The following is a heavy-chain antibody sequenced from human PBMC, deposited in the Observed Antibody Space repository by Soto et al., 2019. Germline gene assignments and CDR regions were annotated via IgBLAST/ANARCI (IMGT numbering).Heavy chain of an antibody. V-gene: IGHV4-4*07. Sequence: PSETLSLTCTVSGGSISSFYWRWIRQPAGKGLEWIGRIYSGGINNYNPSLKSRVTMSVDTSKNQFSLRLSSVTAADTAMYYCARGSSRWDYWGQGTLVTVSS. CDR1: GGSISSFY. J-gene: IGHJ4*02. D-gene: IGHD6-13*01. CDR3: ARGSSRWDY. CDR2: IYSGGIN.